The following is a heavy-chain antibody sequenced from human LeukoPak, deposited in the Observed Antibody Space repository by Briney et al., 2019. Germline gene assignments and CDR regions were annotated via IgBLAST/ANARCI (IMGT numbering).Heavy chain of an antibody. D-gene: IGHD2-8*01. CDR3: TRGGKLMNF. J-gene: IGHJ4*02. Sequence: SETLFLTCTVSGGSISSYYWTWIRQPAGRRLEWIGRIYTSGTTNYNPSLKSRVTISIDASKNQFSLRLSSVTAADTAVYYCTRGGKLMNFWGQGTLVTVSS. CDR2: IYTSGTT. V-gene: IGHV4-4*07. CDR1: GGSISSYY.